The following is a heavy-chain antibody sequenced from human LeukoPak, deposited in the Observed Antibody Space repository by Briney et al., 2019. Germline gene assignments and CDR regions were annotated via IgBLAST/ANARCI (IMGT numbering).Heavy chain of an antibody. J-gene: IGHJ4*02. CDR3: ARAVSYYDSSGSYGY. CDR2: INPNSGGT. D-gene: IGHD3-22*01. Sequence: ASVKVSCKASGYTFTGYYMHWVRQAPGQGLEWMGWINPNSGGTNYAQKFQGRVTMTRDTSISTAYMELSRLRSDDTAVYYCARAVSYYDSSGSYGYWGQGTLVTVSS. V-gene: IGHV1-2*02. CDR1: GYTFTGYY.